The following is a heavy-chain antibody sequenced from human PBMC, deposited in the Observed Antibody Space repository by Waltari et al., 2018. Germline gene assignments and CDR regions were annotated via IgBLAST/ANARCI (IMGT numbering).Heavy chain of an antibody. CDR2: IRSKAYGGTT. Sequence: EVQLVESGGGLVQPGRSLRLSCTASGFTFGDYAMSWVRQAPGKGLEGVGFIRSKAYGGTTEYAASVKGRFTISRDDSKSIAYLQMNSLKTEDTAVYYCTRGGNRVVEWLVQTDAFDIWGQGTMVTVSS. V-gene: IGHV3-49*04. J-gene: IGHJ3*02. CDR1: GFTFGDYA. CDR3: TRGGNRVVEWLVQTDAFDI. D-gene: IGHD6-19*01.